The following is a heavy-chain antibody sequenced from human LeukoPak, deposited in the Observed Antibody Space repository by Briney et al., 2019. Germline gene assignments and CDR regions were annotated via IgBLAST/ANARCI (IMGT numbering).Heavy chain of an antibody. CDR1: GGTFSSYA. J-gene: IGHJ6*03. Sequence: GSSVRVSCKASGGTFSSYAISWVRQAPGQGLEWMGRIIPIFGTANYAQKFQGRVTITTDESTSTAYMELSSLRSEDTAVYYCASHCSSTSCYADYYYMDVWGKGTTVTVSS. CDR2: IIPIFGTA. D-gene: IGHD2-2*01. CDR3: ASHCSSTSCYADYYYMDV. V-gene: IGHV1-69*05.